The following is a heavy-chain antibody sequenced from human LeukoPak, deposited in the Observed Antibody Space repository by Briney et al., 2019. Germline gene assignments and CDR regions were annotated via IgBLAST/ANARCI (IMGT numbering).Heavy chain of an antibody. CDR3: ANRGKYYFDY. D-gene: IGHD3-10*01. CDR2: ISDGGGGT. CDR1: GFTFSNYA. Sequence: PGGSLRLSCVASGFTFSNYAMSWVRQASGKGLEWVSSISDGGGGTYYADSVKGRFTISRDNSKNTLYLLMNSLRAEDTAIYYCANRGKYYFDYWGQGTLVTVSS. J-gene: IGHJ4*02. V-gene: IGHV3-23*01.